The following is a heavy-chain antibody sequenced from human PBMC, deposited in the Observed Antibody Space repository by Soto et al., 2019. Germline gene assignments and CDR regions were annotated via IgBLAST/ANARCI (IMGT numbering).Heavy chain of an antibody. V-gene: IGHV4-31*03. Sequence: QVQLQESGPGLVKPSQTLSLTCTVSGGSISSGGYYWSWIRQHPGKGLEWIGYIYYSGSTYYNPSLNFRVTISVDTSKNQFSLKLSSVTAADTAVYYCARTYDFWSGTYFDYWGQGTLVTVSS. J-gene: IGHJ4*02. CDR2: IYYSGST. D-gene: IGHD3-3*01. CDR3: ARTYDFWSGTYFDY. CDR1: GGSISSGGYY.